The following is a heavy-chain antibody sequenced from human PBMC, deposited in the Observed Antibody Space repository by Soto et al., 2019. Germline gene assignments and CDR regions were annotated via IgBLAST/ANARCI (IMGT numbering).Heavy chain of an antibody. V-gene: IGHV1-2*04. CDR2: INPNSGAT. D-gene: IGHD3-10*01. J-gene: IGHJ4*02. CDR3: ARDYVHGSGSYFAY. Sequence: QVQLVQSGAEVKKPGASVKVSCKASGYTFTAYYVHWVRQAPGKGLEWMGWINPNSGATNYAQKFQGWVTMTRDTYISTAYMELSRLRSDDTAVYYCARDYVHGSGSYFAYWGQGTLVTVSS. CDR1: GYTFTAYY.